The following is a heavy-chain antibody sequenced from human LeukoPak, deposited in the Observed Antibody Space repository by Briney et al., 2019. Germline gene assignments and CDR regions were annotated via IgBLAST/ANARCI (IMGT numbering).Heavy chain of an antibody. D-gene: IGHD6-19*01. Sequence: PSETLSLTCAVYGGSFSGYYWSWIRQPPGKGLEWIGEINHSGSTNYNPSLKSRVTISVDTSKNQFSLKLSSVTAADTAVYYCARGLSGWYSVFYFDYWGQGTLVTVSS. CDR2: INHSGST. V-gene: IGHV4-34*01. CDR3: ARGLSGWYSVFYFDY. CDR1: GGSFSGYY. J-gene: IGHJ4*02.